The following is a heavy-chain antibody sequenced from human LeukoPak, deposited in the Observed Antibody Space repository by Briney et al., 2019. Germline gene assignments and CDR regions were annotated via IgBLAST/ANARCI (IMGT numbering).Heavy chain of an antibody. Sequence: PGGSLRLSCAASGFTFSDYYMNWVRQSPGKGLEWVAVKGRFTISRDNSKNTMYLQMNSLRDEDTAVYYCAKKGAVGPTTGNYFDSWGQGTLVTVSS. D-gene: IGHD1-26*01. V-gene: IGHV3-30*02. CDR1: GFTFSDYY. J-gene: IGHJ4*02. CDR3: AKKGAVGPTTGNYFDS.